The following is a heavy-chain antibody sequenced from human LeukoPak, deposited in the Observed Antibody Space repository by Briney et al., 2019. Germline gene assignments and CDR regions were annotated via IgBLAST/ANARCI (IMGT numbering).Heavy chain of an antibody. Sequence: GESLKISCKGSGYSFTSYWIGWVRQMPGKGLEWMGIIYPGDSDTRYSPSFQGQVTISADKSISTAYLQWSSLKASDTAMYYCARLPDGTTAGHYFDYWGQGTLVTVSS. CDR3: ARLPDGTTAGHYFDY. CDR2: IYPGDSDT. V-gene: IGHV5-51*01. CDR1: GYSFTSYW. J-gene: IGHJ4*02. D-gene: IGHD1-7*01.